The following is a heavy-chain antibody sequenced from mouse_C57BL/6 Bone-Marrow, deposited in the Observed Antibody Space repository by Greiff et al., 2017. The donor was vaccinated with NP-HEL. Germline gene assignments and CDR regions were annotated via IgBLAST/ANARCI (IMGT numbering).Heavy chain of an antibody. D-gene: IGHD4-1*02. CDR3: ARPSTGTWFAY. Sequence: QVQLQQPGAELVKPGASVKLSCKASGYTFTSYWMHWVKQRPGQGLEWIGMIHPNSGSTNYNEKFNSKATLTVDKSSSTAYMQLSSLTSEDSAVYYCARPSTGTWFAYWGQGTLVTVSA. J-gene: IGHJ3*01. V-gene: IGHV1-64*01. CDR1: GYTFTSYW. CDR2: IHPNSGST.